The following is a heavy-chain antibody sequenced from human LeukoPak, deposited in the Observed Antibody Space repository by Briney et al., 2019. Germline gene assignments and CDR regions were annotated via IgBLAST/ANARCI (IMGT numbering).Heavy chain of an antibody. J-gene: IGHJ6*03. V-gene: IGHV4-59*01. CDR3: AREPAASTYYYYYMDV. Sequence: SETLSLTCTVSGGTISSYYWRWIRQPPGKGLEWIGYIYYSGRTNYNPSLKIRVTISVDTSKYQFALKLRSVTAADTSVCYCAREPAASTYYYYYMDVWGKGTTVTVSS. CDR1: GGTISSYY. CDR2: IYYSGRT. D-gene: IGHD2-2*01.